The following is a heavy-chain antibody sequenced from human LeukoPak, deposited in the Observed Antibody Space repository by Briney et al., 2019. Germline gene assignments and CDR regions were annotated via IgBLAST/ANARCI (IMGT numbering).Heavy chain of an antibody. CDR3: ARKGYISSTSCYRVFDY. Sequence: SETRSLTCAVYCGFFSGYFWRWMRTPPGKGLGGIGEINHSGSTNYNPSLKSRVTISVDTSKNQFSLELSSVTAADTAVYYCARKGYISSTSCYRVFDYRGEGTLVTVSS. CDR1: CGFFSGYF. V-gene: IGHV4-34*01. J-gene: IGHJ4*02. D-gene: IGHD2-2*01. CDR2: INHSGST.